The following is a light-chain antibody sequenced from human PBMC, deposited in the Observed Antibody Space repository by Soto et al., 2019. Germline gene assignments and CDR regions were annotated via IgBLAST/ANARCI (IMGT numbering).Light chain of an antibody. CDR1: QSVTSTF. Sequence: EIVLTQSPGSLSLSPGDRATLSCRASQSVTSTFFAWYQQKPGQAPRLLIYGASRRATGIPARFTGSGSGTDFTLTISRLEPEDFAVYYCQQYDSSVTFGLGTKVEIK. J-gene: IGKJ1*01. V-gene: IGKV3-20*01. CDR3: QQYDSSVT. CDR2: GAS.